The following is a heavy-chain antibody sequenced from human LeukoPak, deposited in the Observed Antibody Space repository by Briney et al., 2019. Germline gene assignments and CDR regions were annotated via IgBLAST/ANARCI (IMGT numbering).Heavy chain of an antibody. CDR2: INHSGST. Sequence: SETLSLTCAVYGGSFSGYYWSWIRQPPGKGLEWIGEINHSGSTNYNPSLKSRVTISVDTSKNQFSLKLSSVTAADTAVYYCARGNGLGYYYYYYIDVWGKGTTVTISS. D-gene: IGHD3/OR15-3a*01. V-gene: IGHV4-34*01. CDR3: ARGNGLGYYYYYYIDV. CDR1: GGSFSGYY. J-gene: IGHJ6*03.